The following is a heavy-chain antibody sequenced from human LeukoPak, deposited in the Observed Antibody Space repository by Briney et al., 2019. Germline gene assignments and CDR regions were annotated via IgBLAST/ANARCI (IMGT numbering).Heavy chain of an antibody. D-gene: IGHD1-26*01. Sequence: GESLRLSCAASGFTFSTFAVSWVRQAPGKGLEWVSIISDNGDSTYYADSVKGRFTTSRDNSKNTLYLQMNSLRAEDTAVYYCAREVGALGYWGQGTLVTVSS. V-gene: IGHV3-23*01. CDR3: AREVGALGY. J-gene: IGHJ4*02. CDR2: ISDNGDST. CDR1: GFTFSTFA.